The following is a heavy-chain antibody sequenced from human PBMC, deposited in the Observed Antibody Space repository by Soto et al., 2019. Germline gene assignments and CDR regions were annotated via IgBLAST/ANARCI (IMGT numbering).Heavy chain of an antibody. D-gene: IGHD3-3*01. CDR2: ISAYNGNT. J-gene: IGHJ6*02. CDR3: ARDLNDFWSGYGMDV. V-gene: IGHV1-18*01. Sequence: ASVKVSCKASGYTFTSYGISWVRQAPGQGLEWMGWISAYNGNTNYAQKLQGRVTMTTDTSTSTAYMELRRLRSDDTAVYYCARDLNDFWSGYGMDVWGQGTTVTVSS. CDR1: GYTFTSYG.